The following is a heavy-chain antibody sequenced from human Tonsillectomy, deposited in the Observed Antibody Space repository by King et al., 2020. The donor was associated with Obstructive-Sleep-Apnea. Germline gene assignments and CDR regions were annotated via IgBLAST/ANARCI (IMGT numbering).Heavy chain of an antibody. CDR3: ARVVAAATEYFDY. J-gene: IGHJ4*02. Sequence: VQLVESGGGLVKPGGSLRLSCAASGFTFSDYYMGWIRQAPGKGLEWVSYITSSGTTILYADSVKGRFTISRANTKNSLYLQMNSLRAEDTAVYYCARVVAAATEYFDYWGQGTLVTVSS. CDR1: GFTFSDYY. V-gene: IGHV3-11*01. CDR2: ITSSGTTI. D-gene: IGHD6-13*01.